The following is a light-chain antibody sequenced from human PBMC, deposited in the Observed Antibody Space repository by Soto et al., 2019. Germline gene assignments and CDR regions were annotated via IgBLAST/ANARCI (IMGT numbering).Light chain of an antibody. CDR2: EVN. Sequence: QSVLTQPASVSGSPGQSITISCTGTSSDVGGYNYVSWYQQHPGKAPKLIIYEVNFRPSGVSNRFTGSKSGNTASLTISGLQAEDEADYYCSSYTSSSTYVFGTGTKLTVL. V-gene: IGLV2-14*01. CDR1: SSDVGGYNY. CDR3: SSYTSSSTYV. J-gene: IGLJ1*01.